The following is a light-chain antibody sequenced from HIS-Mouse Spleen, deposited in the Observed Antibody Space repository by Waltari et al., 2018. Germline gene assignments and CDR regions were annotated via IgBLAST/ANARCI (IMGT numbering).Light chain of an antibody. J-gene: IGLJ3*02. CDR3: CSYAGSSTWV. CDR1: SSDVGGYNL. CDR2: EGS. V-gene: IGLV2-23*01. Sequence: QSALTQPASVSGSPGQPITISCTGTSSDVGGYNLVSWSQKHPGKAPNLMIYEGSKRPSGVSTRFSGSKSGNTASLTISGLQAEDEADYYCCSYAGSSTWVFGGGTKLTVL.